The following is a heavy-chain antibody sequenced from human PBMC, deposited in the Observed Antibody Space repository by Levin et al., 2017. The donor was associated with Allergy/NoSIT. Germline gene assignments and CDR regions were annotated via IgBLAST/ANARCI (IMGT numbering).Heavy chain of an antibody. D-gene: IGHD2-15*01. J-gene: IGHJ3*02. CDR2: IWHDGSQT. V-gene: IGHV3-33*01. CDR3: ARIPGSPTRWEVLGDAFDI. CDR1: GFSFSSYG. Sequence: LSLTCVGSGFSFSSYGIHWVRQAPGKGLEWVAFIWHDGSQTYIADSVKGRFIISRDNSRNTLFLQMNSLTVEDTAVYYCARIPGSPTRWEVLGDAFDIWGQGTTVTVSP.